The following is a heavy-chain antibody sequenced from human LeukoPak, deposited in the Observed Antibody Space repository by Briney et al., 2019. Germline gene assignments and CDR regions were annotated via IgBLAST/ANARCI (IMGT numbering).Heavy chain of an antibody. J-gene: IGHJ6*03. CDR2: ISSSSSYI. D-gene: IGHD2-2*01. Sequence: GGSLRLSCAASGFTSSSYSMNWVRQAPGKGLESVSSISSSSSYIYYADSVKGRFTISRDNAKNSLYLQMNSLRAEDTAVYYCARARKGYCSSSSCPKGYYYYYMDVWGKGTTVTVSS. CDR1: GFTSSSYS. V-gene: IGHV3-21*01. CDR3: ARARKGYCSSSSCPKGYYYYYMDV.